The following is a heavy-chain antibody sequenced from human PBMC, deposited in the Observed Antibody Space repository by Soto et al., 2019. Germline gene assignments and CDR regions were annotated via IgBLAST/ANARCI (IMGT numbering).Heavy chain of an antibody. CDR3: ARVTAFYGSWEIDY. Sequence: QVQLVESGGGVVQPGRSLRLSCAASGFTFTGFAMYWVRQAPGKGLEWVAVTSFDGSNEYYADFVEGRFTISRDNSKNTLYLQMNSLRLVDTAVYYCARVTAFYGSWEIDYWGQGSLVTVSS. J-gene: IGHJ4*02. CDR2: TSFDGSNE. D-gene: IGHD3-10*01. CDR1: GFTFTGFA. V-gene: IGHV3-30-3*01.